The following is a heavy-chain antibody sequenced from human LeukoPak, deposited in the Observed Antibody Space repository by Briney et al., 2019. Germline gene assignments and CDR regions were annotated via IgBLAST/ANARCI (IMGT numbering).Heavy chain of an antibody. CDR3: ARGAVAYYYFDN. V-gene: IGHV4-61*01. CDR1: GGSISSSSYF. J-gene: IGHJ4*02. Sequence: SETLSLTCTVSGGSISSSSYFWSWIRQPPGQGLEWIGYIYHSGSTHYNPSLKSRVTISVDTSKNQFSLKLSSVTAADTAVYYCARGAVAYYYFDNWGQGTLVTVSS. CDR2: IYHSGST. D-gene: IGHD6-19*01.